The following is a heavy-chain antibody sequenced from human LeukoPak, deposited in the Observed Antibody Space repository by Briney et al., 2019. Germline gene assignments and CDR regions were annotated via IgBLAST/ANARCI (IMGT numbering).Heavy chain of an antibody. J-gene: IGHJ4*02. Sequence: GGSLRLSCAASGFTFSNYWMNWVRQAPGKGLEWVANIKGDGSEKIYVDSVKGRFTISRDNSKNSLYLQINNLRAEDTAVYYCTRNRGTDYWGQGTLVTVSS. D-gene: IGHD1-1*01. V-gene: IGHV3-7*01. CDR3: TRNRGTDY. CDR2: IKGDGSEK. CDR1: GFTFSNYW.